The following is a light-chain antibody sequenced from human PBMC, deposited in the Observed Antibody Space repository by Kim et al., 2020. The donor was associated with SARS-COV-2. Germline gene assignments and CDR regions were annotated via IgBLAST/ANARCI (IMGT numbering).Light chain of an antibody. V-gene: IGKV3-20*01. J-gene: IGKJ3*01. CDR3: QHYGSSLFT. Sequence: EIVLTQSPGTLSLSPGERATLSCRASQSVRNNYLAWYQQKPGQAPRLLIYGASNRATGIPDRFSGSGSGTDFTLTISRLEPEDFALYYCQHYGSSLFTFGTGTKVDIK. CDR2: GAS. CDR1: QSVRNNY.